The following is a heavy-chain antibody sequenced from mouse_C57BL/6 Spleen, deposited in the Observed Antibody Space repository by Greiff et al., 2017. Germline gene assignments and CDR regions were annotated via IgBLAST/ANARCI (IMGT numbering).Heavy chain of an antibody. V-gene: IGHV14-4*01. CDR1: GFNIKDDY. CDR3: TKGPRGFAY. J-gene: IGHJ3*01. Sequence: EVQLQQSGAELVRPGASVKLSCTASGFNIKDDYMHWVKQRPEQGLEWIGWIDPENGDTEYASKFQGKATITVDTSSNTAYLQLSSLTSEDTAVYYCTKGPRGFAYWGQGTLVTVSA. CDR2: IDPENGDT. D-gene: IGHD3-3*01.